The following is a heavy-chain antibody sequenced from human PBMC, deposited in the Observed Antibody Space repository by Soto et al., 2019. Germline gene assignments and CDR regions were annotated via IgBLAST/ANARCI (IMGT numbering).Heavy chain of an antibody. CDR3: AKGTLLWFGELYHNPFDY. D-gene: IGHD3-10*01. J-gene: IGHJ4*02. V-gene: IGHV3-23*01. CDR1: GFTFSSYA. Sequence: PGGSLRLSCAASGFTFSSYAMSWVRQAPGKGLEWVSAISGSGGSTYYADSVKGRFTISRDNSKNTLYLQMNSLRAEDTAVYYCAKGTLLWFGELYHNPFDYWGQGTLVTVSS. CDR2: ISGSGGST.